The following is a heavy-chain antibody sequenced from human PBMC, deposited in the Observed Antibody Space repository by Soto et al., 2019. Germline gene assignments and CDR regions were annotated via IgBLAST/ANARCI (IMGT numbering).Heavy chain of an antibody. J-gene: IGHJ4*02. V-gene: IGHV1-18*01. CDR1: GYGFSTYG. Sequence: QFHLVQSGPEVKKPWASVKVSCKASGYGFSTYGITLVRQAPGQGLEWMGWVSAYTHKANYAQKFQGRVTMTTDTSSTTTYMDLGGLTSDDTAIYFCGRGPAWGQGTLVIVSS. CDR3: GRGPA. CDR2: VSAYTHKA.